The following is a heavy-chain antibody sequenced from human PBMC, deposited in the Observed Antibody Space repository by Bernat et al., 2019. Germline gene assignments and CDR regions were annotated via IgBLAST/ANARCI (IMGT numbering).Heavy chain of an antibody. D-gene: IGHD6-13*01. CDR2: IYYSGNT. V-gene: IGHV4-39*01. CDR3: ARHRFSSSHSPLDY. J-gene: IGHJ4*02. Sequence: QLQLQESGPGLVKPSETLSLTCTVSGGSISSSSYYWGWIRQPPGKGLEWSGTIYYSGNTYYKPPLKSRVTISVDTSKNQFSLKLSSVTAADPAVYYCARHRFSSSHSPLDYWGQGTLVTVSS. CDR1: GGSISSSSYY.